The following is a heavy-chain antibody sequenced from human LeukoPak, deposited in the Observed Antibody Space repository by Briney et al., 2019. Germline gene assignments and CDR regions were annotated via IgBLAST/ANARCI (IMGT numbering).Heavy chain of an antibody. CDR3: ARGPPGDYGSGRLSYMDV. V-gene: IGHV1-46*01. CDR1: GYTFTSYY. CDR2: INPSGGST. Sequence: ASVKVSCKASGYTFTSYYMHWVRQAPGQGLEWMGIINPSGGSTSYAQKFQGRVTMTRDTSTSTVYMELSSLRSEDTAVSYCARGPPGDYGSGRLSYMDVWGKGTTVTVS. J-gene: IGHJ6*03. D-gene: IGHD3-10*01.